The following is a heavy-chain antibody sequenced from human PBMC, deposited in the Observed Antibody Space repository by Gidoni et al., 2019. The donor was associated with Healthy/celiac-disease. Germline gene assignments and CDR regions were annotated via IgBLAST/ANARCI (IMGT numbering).Heavy chain of an antibody. Sequence: QVQLVASGGGVVQPGSSLRLSCAASGFTFSSYGMHWVRQAPGKGLEWVAVIWYDGSNKDYADSVKGRFTISRDNSKNTLYLQMNSLRAEDTAVYYCARDKGFNFDYWGQGTLVTVSS. J-gene: IGHJ4*02. CDR1: GFTFSSYG. D-gene: IGHD3-10*01. CDR2: IWYDGSNK. CDR3: ARDKGFNFDY. V-gene: IGHV3-33*01.